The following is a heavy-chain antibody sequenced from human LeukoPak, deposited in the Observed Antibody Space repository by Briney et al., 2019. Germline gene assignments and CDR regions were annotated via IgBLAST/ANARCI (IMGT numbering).Heavy chain of an antibody. CDR2: IYYSGST. Sequence: PSETLSLTCTVSGGSISSYYWSWIRQPPGKGLEWIGYIYYSGSTNYNPSLKSRVTISVDRSKNQFSLKLSSVTAADTAVYYCAREGYCSGGSCSDYWGQGTLVTVSS. D-gene: IGHD2-15*01. CDR1: GGSISSYY. V-gene: IGHV4-59*12. CDR3: AREGYCSGGSCSDY. J-gene: IGHJ4*02.